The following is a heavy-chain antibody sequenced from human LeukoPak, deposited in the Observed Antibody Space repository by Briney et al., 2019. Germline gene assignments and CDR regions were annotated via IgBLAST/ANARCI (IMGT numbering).Heavy chain of an antibody. J-gene: IGHJ4*02. CDR2: INHSGST. D-gene: IGHD5-18*01. Sequence: SETLSLTCAVYGGSFSGYYWSWIRQPPGKGLEWIGEINHSGSTNYNPSLKSRVTISVDTSKNQFSLKLSSVTAADTAVYYCARLRGYGKYYFDYWGQGTLVTVSS. CDR1: GGSFSGYY. V-gene: IGHV4-34*01. CDR3: ARLRGYGKYYFDY.